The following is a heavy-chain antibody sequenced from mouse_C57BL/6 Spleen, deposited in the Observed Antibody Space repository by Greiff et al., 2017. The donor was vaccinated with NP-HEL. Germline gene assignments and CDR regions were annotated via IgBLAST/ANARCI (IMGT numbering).Heavy chain of an antibody. Sequence: QVQLQQSGAELARPGASVKLSCKASGYTFTSYGISWVKQRTGQGLEWIGEIYPRSGNTYYNEKFTGKATLTAYKSSSTAYLELRSLTSEDAAVYFWASGDSSGYDAYWGQGTLVTVSA. CDR3: ASGDSSGYDAY. J-gene: IGHJ3*01. CDR1: GYTFTSYG. CDR2: IYPRSGNT. D-gene: IGHD3-2*02. V-gene: IGHV1-81*01.